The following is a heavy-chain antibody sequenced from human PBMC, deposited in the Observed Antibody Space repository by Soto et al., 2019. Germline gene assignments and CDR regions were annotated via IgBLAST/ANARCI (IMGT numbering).Heavy chain of an antibody. CDR1: GGSFSGYY. J-gene: IGHJ5*02. CDR2: INHSGST. D-gene: IGHD4-4*01. Sequence: SETLSLTCAVYGGSFSGYYWSWIRQPPGKGLEWIGEINHSGSTNYNPSLKSRVTISVDTSKNQFSLKLSSVTAADTAVYYCARKGGLTTLRWFDPWGQGTLVTVSS. V-gene: IGHV4-34*01. CDR3: ARKGGLTTLRWFDP.